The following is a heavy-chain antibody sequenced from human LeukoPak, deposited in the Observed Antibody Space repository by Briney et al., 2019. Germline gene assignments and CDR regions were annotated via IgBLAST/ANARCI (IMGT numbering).Heavy chain of an antibody. D-gene: IGHD4/OR15-4a*01. CDR1: GYTLTELS. V-gene: IGHV1-24*01. Sequence: ASVKVSCKVSGYTLTELSMHWVRQAPGKGLEWMGSFDPEDGETIYAQKFQGRVTMTEDTSTDTAYMELSSLRSEDTAVYYCATDSRLWEKTGAFDIWGQGTMVTVSS. J-gene: IGHJ3*02. CDR2: FDPEDGET. CDR3: ATDSRLWEKTGAFDI.